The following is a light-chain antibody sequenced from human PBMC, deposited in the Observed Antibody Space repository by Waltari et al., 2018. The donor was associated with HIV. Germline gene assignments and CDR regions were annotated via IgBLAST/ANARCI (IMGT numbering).Light chain of an antibody. CDR2: YDN. V-gene: IGLV3-21*01. Sequence: SYVLPQPPSVSVAPGETATITCPGNNIGSKNVHWYQQRPGQAPILVIYYDNERPSGIPERFSGSNSGNTATLTIRRVEVADEADYYCQVWDSDSDHVFGPGTEVTVL. CDR1: NIGSKN. CDR3: QVWDSDSDHV. J-gene: IGLJ1*01.